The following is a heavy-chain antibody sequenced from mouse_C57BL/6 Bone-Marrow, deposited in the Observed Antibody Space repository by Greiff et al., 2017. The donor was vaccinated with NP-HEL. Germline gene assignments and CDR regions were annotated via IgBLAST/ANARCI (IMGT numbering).Heavy chain of an antibody. D-gene: IGHD2-3*01. J-gene: IGHJ1*03. CDR1: GYTFTSYW. Sequence: VQLQQPGAELAKPGASVKLSCKASGYTFTSYWMHWVKQRPGQGLEWIGYINPSSGYTKYNQKFKDKATLTADKSSSTAYMQLSSLTSEDSAVFCCAREGAEGDGGYWYYGDGGTGKAITVTA. CDR2: INPSSGYT. CDR3: AREGAEGDGGYWYYGD. V-gene: IGHV1-7*01.